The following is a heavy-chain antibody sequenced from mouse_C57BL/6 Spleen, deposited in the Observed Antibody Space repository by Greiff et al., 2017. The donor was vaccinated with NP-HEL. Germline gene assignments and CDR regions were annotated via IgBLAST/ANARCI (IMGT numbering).Heavy chain of an antibody. D-gene: IGHD2-4*01. J-gene: IGHJ1*03. V-gene: IGHV5-6*01. CDR1: GFTFSSYG. CDR3: ARHKGDDDDWYFDV. CDR2: ISSGGSYT. Sequence: EVKLVESGGDLVKPGGSLKLSCAASGFTFSSYGMSWVRQTPDKRLEWVATISSGGSYTYYPDSVKGRFTISRDNAKNTLYLQMSSLKSEDTAMYYCARHKGDDDDWYFDVWGTGTTVTVSS.